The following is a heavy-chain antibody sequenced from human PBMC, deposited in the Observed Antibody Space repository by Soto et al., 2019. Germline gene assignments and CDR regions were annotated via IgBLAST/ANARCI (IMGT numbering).Heavy chain of an antibody. Sequence: TSETLSLTCTVSGGSISSSSYYWGWIRQPPGKGLEWIGNIYYSGSTYYNPSLKSRVTISVDTSKNQFSLKLSSVTAADTAVYYCMLGSGWKDFDYWGQGTLVTAPQ. D-gene: IGHD3-22*01. J-gene: IGHJ4*02. CDR2: IYYSGST. CDR1: GGSISSSSYY. V-gene: IGHV4-39*01. CDR3: MLGSGWKDFDY.